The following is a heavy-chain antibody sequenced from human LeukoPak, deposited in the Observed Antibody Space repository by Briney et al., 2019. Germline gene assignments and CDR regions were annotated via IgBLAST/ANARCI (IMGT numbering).Heavy chain of an antibody. V-gene: IGHV3-23*01. D-gene: IGHD1-26*01. CDR1: GFTFRSYA. CDR2: ISGSGDNA. J-gene: IGHJ4*02. CDR3: ARDGTDY. Sequence: GGSLRLSCAASGFTFRSYAMNWVRQAPGKGLEWVSTISGSGDNAYYADSVKGRFTISRDNSKNTVYLQMNSLRVDDTAMYYCARDGTDYWGQGTLATVSS.